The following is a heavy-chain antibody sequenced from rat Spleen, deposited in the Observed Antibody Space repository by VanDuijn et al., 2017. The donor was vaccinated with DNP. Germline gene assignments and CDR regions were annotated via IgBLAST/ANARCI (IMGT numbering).Heavy chain of an antibody. CDR2: IRYSCST. J-gene: IGHJ4*01. D-gene: IGHD1-12*02. V-gene: IGHV3-1*01. Sequence: EVQLQESGPGLVKPSQSLSLICSVTGYSITINYLGWIRKFPGNKMEWIGHIRYSCSTSYNPSLKSRISITRDTSKNQFFLQLNSVTSEDTATYYCASYYYDGYYAMDAWGQGTSVTVSS. CDR3: ASYYYDGYYAMDA. CDR1: GYSITINY.